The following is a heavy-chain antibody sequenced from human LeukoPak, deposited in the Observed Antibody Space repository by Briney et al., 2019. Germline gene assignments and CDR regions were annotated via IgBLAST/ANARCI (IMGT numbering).Heavy chain of an antibody. CDR1: GFTFNNYT. J-gene: IGHJ5*01. CDR2: LSASGGTT. Sequence: GGSLRLSCAASGFTFNNYTMSWVRQAPGEGLDWVSALSASGGTTYYADSVKGRFTISRDNPENTLYLQMNSLRAEDTAVYYCAREPREYCSRIACPNWFESWGQGTLVTVSS. D-gene: IGHD2-2*01. V-gene: IGHV3-23*01. CDR3: AREPREYCSRIACPNWFES.